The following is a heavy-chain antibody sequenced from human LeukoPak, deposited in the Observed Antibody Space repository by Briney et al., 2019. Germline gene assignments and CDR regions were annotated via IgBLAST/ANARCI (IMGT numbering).Heavy chain of an antibody. CDR3: AKSGRGGGSWYFDY. Sequence: GGSLRLSCAASGFTFSSYAMSWVRQAPGKGLEWVSAIRGSGGSTYYADSVKGRFTISRDNSKNTLYLQMNSLRAEDTAVYYCAKSGRGGGSWYFDYWGQGTLVTVSS. V-gene: IGHV3-23*01. CDR2: IRGSGGST. CDR1: GFTFSSYA. D-gene: IGHD6-13*01. J-gene: IGHJ4*02.